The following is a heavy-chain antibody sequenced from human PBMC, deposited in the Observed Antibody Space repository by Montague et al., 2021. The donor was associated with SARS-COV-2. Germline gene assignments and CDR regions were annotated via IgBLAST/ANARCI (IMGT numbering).Heavy chain of an antibody. CDR2: IISSSSYI. V-gene: IGHV3-21*01. D-gene: IGHD2/OR15-2a*01. CDR3: VSQEGSIY. J-gene: IGHJ4*02. CDR1: GFTFSSYS. Sequence: SLRLSCAASGFTFSSYSMNWIRQAPGKGLEWVSSIISSSSYIYYADSVKGRFTISRDNAKNSLYLQMNSLRAEDAAVYYCVSQEGSIYWGQGTLVTVSS.